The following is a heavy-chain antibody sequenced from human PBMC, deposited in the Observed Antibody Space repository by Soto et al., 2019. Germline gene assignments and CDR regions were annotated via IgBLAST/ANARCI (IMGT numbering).Heavy chain of an antibody. CDR1: GFNFSSYA. CDR3: AKYGPDSGPY. V-gene: IGHV3-23*01. Sequence: PGRSLRLSCAACGFNFSSYAMSWVRQAPGKGLEWVSAISGSGGSTYYADSVKGRFTISRDNSKNTLYLQMKSLRAEDTAVYYRAKYGPDSGPYWGQGTLVTVSS. CDR2: ISGSGGST. D-gene: IGHD6-25*01. J-gene: IGHJ4*02.